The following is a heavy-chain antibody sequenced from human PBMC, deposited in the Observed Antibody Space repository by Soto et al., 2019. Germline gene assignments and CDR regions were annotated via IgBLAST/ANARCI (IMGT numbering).Heavy chain of an antibody. CDR3: ARSGLVGYCSSTSCYARDYYYYYGMDV. V-gene: IGHV4-59*01. J-gene: IGHJ6*02. CDR1: GGPISSYY. CDR2: IYYSGST. D-gene: IGHD2-2*01. Sequence: PSETLSLTCTVSGGPISSYYWSWIRQPPGKGLEWIGYIYYSGSTNYNPSLKSRVTISVDTSKNQFSLKLSSVTAADTAVYYCARSGLVGYCSSTSCYARDYYYYYGMDVWGQGTTVTVSS.